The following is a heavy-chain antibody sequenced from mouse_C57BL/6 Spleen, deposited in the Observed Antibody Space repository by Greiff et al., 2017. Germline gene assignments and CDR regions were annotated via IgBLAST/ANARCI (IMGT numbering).Heavy chain of an antibody. CDR2: INPGNGGT. Sequence: QVQLQQPGTELVKPGASVKLSCKASGYTFTSYWMHWVKQRPGQGLEWIGNINPGNGGTNYNEKFKSKATLTVDKSSSTAYMQLSSLTSEDSAVYYCARGTVVGYDMDYWGQGTSLTVSS. D-gene: IGHD1-1*01. CDR3: ARGTVVGYDMDY. J-gene: IGHJ2*02. V-gene: IGHV1-53*01. CDR1: GYTFTSYW.